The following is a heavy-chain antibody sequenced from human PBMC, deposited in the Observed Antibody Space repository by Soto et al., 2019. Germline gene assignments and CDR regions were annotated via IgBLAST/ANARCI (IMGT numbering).Heavy chain of an antibody. CDR2: MNPNSGNT. CDR1: GYTFTSYD. CDR3: ARTVVVPAVWGYYYYYYMDV. V-gene: IGHV1-8*01. J-gene: IGHJ6*03. D-gene: IGHD2-2*01. Sequence: ASVKVSCKASGYTFTSYDINWVRQATGQGLEWMGWMNPNSGNTGYAQKFQGRVTMTRNTSISTAYMELSSLRSEDTAVYYCARTVVVPAVWGYYYYYYMDVWGKGTTVTVSS.